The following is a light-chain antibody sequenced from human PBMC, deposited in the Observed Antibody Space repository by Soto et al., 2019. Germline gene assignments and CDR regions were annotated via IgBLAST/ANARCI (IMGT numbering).Light chain of an antibody. CDR2: AAS. CDR1: QGVAYW. CDR3: HHAQRLPIT. Sequence: CSRSVSTGNRVNIARLASQGVAYWVAWYQQKPGKAPKLLIYAASTLQSGVPSRFFCSGTGTDFTLTISGLQPADFAPCYCHHAQRLPITFGQGTRLEIK. J-gene: IGKJ5*01. V-gene: IGKV1D-12*01.